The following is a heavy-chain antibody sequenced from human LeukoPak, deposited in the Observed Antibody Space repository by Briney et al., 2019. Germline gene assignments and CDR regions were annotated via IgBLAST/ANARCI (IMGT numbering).Heavy chain of an antibody. CDR1: GFPFPTYA. CDR3: AKDFSHYDILTGYYRAPGVGY. J-gene: IGHJ4*02. D-gene: IGHD3-9*01. Sequence: GGSLRLSCVASGFPFPTYAMMWVRQAPGKGLEWVSSVRVSDGARFYADSVKGRFTTSRDNAKNTLYLQMNSLRAEDTAVYYCAKDFSHYDILTGYYRAPGVGYWGQGTLVTVSS. CDR2: VRVSDGAR. V-gene: IGHV3-23*01.